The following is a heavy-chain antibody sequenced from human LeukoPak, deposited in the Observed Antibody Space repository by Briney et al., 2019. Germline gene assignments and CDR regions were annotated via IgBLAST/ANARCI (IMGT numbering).Heavy chain of an antibody. D-gene: IGHD2-15*01. V-gene: IGHV3-23*01. J-gene: IGHJ4*02. CDR3: ARDQDCSGGSCYSGALNFDY. CDR1: RFTFSNYS. CDR2: ISGSGGST. Sequence: GGSLRLSCAASRFTFSNYSMNWVRQAPGKGLEWVSAISGSGGSTYYADSVKGRFTVSRDNAKNTLYLQMNSLRAEDTAVYYCARDQDCSGGSCYSGALNFDYWGQGTLVTASS.